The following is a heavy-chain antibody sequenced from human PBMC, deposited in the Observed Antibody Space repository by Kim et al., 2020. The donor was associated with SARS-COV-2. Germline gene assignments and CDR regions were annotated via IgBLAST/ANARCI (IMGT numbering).Heavy chain of an antibody. CDR1: GGTFSSYA. J-gene: IGHJ6*02. D-gene: IGHD2-2*01. CDR2: IIPIFGTA. CDR3: AFEGDIVVVPAARVYYYGMDV. V-gene: IGHV1-69*13. Sequence: SVKVSCKASGGTFSSYAISWVRQAPGQGLEWMGGIIPIFGTANYAQKFQGRVTITADESTSTAYMELSSLRSEDTAVYYCAFEGDIVVVPAARVYYYGMDVWGQGTTVTVSS.